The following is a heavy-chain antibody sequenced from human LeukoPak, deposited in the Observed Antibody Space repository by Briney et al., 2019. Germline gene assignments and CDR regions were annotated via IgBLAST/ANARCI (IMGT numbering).Heavy chain of an antibody. J-gene: IGHJ6*02. V-gene: IGHV1-18*01. Sequence: ASDKVSCKASDYTFTSYGISWVRQAPGQGLEWMGWISLYQGNTNYAQKLQGRVTMTTDTSTSTAYMELRSLRSDDTAVYYCARDERGNYWNDLIYYYFYGMDVWGQGTTVTVS. CDR2: ISLYQGNT. CDR3: ARDERGNYWNDLIYYYFYGMDV. D-gene: IGHD1-1*01. CDR1: DYTFTSYG.